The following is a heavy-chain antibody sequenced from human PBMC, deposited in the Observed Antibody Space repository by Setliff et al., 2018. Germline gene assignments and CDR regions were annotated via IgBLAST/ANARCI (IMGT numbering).Heavy chain of an antibody. CDR1: GGSISPYF. J-gene: IGHJ6*02. V-gene: IGHV4-59*01. CDR2: VYHNGNT. D-gene: IGHD3-3*01. Sequence: PSETLSLTCTVSGGSISPYFWSWVRQPPGKGLEWIGYVYHNGNTNFNPSLKSRVTMSVDTSKNQFSLKLRSVTAADTAAYYCARLSWNGLRYYGLDVWGQGTTVTVSS. CDR3: ARLSWNGLRYYGLDV.